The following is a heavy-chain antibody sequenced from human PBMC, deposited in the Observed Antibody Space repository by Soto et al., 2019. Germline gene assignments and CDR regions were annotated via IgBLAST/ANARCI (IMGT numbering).Heavy chain of an antibody. CDR2: IYYSGTT. CDR1: GDSISSGDYY. Sequence: QVQLQESGPGLVKPSQTLSLTCTVSGDSISSGDYYWSWIRQPPGKGLEWIGYIYYSGTTFYNPSLKSRLTISVGTSKNQFSLKLSSVTAADTAVYYCAREERSVQGTIDSWGQGTLVTVSS. CDR3: AREERSVQGTIDS. J-gene: IGHJ4*02. V-gene: IGHV4-30-4*01.